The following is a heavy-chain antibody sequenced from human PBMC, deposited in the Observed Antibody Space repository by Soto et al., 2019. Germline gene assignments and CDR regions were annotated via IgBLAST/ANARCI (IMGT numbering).Heavy chain of an antibody. Sequence: QVHLQESGPGLVKPSQTLSLTCPFSGASFSSGDYYWSWIRHPPGKALEWIGYIYYSGSTYYNPSLKSRVTISVDTSKNQFSLKLSSVTAADTAVYYCARVWGSKSYFVDYWGQGTLVTVSS. D-gene: IGHD3-16*01. J-gene: IGHJ4*02. CDR1: GASFSSGDYY. V-gene: IGHV4-30-4*01. CDR2: IYYSGST. CDR3: ARVWGSKSYFVDY.